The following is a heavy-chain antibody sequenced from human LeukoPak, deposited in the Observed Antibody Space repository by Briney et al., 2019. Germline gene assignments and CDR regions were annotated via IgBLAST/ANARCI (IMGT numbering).Heavy chain of an antibody. CDR2: IIPIFGTA. Sequence: ASVTVSCKASGGTFTIYAISWVRQAPGPGLEWMGGIIPIFGTANYAQKFQGRVTITTDESTSTAYMELSSLRSEDTAVYYCASPREMDTIRRIPREYYFDNWDQGTLVTVSS. CDR1: GGTFTIYA. D-gene: IGHD5-24*01. CDR3: ASPREMDTIRRIPREYYFDN. J-gene: IGHJ4*02. V-gene: IGHV1-69*05.